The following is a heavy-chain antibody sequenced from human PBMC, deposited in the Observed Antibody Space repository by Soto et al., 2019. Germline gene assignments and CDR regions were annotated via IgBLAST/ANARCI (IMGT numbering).Heavy chain of an antibody. CDR3: AKDVGYSYGYYYYGMDV. V-gene: IGHV3-30*18. Sequence: GGSLRLSCAASGFTFSSYDMHWVRQAPGKGLEWVAVISYDGSNKYYADSVKGRFIISRDNSKNTLYLQMNSLRAEDTAVYYCAKDVGYSYGYYYYGMDVWGQGTTVTVSS. J-gene: IGHJ6*02. CDR1: GFTFSSYD. D-gene: IGHD5-18*01. CDR2: ISYDGSNK.